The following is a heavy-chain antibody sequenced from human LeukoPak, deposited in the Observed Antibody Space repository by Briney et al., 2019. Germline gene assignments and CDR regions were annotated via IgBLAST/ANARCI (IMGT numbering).Heavy chain of an antibody. D-gene: IGHD3-16*01. V-gene: IGHV3-23*01. CDR2: ISGSGGST. CDR3: AKDGLKGGVNWFDP. CDR1: GFTFSSYA. J-gene: IGHJ5*02. Sequence: GGSLRLSCAASGFTFSSYAMSWVRQAPGKGLEXXSXISGSGGSTYYADSVKGRFTISRDNSKNTLYLQMNSLRAEDTAVYYCAKDGLKGGVNWFDPWGQGTLVTVSS.